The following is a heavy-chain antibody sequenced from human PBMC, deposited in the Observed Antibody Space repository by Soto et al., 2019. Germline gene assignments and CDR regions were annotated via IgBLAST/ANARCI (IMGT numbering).Heavy chain of an antibody. CDR3: VRDTMRASAAASLDY. J-gene: IGHJ4*02. D-gene: IGHD6-13*01. Sequence: EVQLVESGGGLVQPGGSLRLSCAASGFTFSTYEFNWVRQAPGRGLEWISYISVSGNIIRYADSVKGRFTISRDNAENSLHRHMSSLRVDDTAVYFCVRDTMRASAAASLDYWGQGTQVIVSS. CDR2: ISVSGNII. V-gene: IGHV3-48*03. CDR1: GFTFSTYE.